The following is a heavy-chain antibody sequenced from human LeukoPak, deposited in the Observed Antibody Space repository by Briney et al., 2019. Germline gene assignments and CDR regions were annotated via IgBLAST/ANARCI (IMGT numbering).Heavy chain of an antibody. Sequence: GASVKVSCKASGGTFSSYAISWVRQAPGQGLEWMGRIIPILGIANYAQKFQGRVTITADKSTSTAYMEPSSLRSEDTAVYYCARDRDVVVVAATSPFDYWGQGTLVTVSS. J-gene: IGHJ4*02. CDR1: GGTFSSYA. D-gene: IGHD2-15*01. CDR3: ARDRDVVVVAATSPFDY. V-gene: IGHV1-69*04. CDR2: IIPILGIA.